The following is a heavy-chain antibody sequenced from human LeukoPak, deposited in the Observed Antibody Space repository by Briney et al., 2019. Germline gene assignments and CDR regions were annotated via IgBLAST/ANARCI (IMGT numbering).Heavy chain of an antibody. CDR1: GFTFSSYG. V-gene: IGHV3-48*04. Sequence: GGTLRLSCAASGFTFSSYGMSWVRQAPGKGLEWVSYISSSGSTIYYADSVKGRFTISRDNAKNSLYLQMNSLRAEDTAVYYCARGVKGGYDYVWGSYRKPGDWFDPWGQGTLVTVSS. CDR2: ISSSGSTI. CDR3: ARGVKGGYDYVWGSYRKPGDWFDP. J-gene: IGHJ5*02. D-gene: IGHD3-16*02.